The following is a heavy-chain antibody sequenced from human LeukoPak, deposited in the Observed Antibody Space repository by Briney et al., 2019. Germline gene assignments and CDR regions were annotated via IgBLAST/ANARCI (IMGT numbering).Heavy chain of an antibody. CDR3: ARQTYYDSSGYYTPY. CDR1: VFTFSSYS. J-gene: IGHJ4*02. CDR2: ISSSSSYI. Sequence: GGSLRLSCAASVFTFSSYSMNWVRQAPGQGLEWVSSISSSSSYIYYADSVKGRFTISRDNAKNSLYLQMNSLRAEDTAVYYCARQTYYDSSGYYTPYWGQGTLVTVSS. D-gene: IGHD3-22*01. V-gene: IGHV3-21*01.